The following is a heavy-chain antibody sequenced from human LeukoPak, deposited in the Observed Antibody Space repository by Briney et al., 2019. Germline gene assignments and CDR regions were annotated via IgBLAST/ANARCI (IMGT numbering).Heavy chain of an antibody. CDR1: GFTFSNYG. J-gene: IGHJ4*02. CDR2: IWYDGSNK. CDR3: ARDRGIVGATWGVYFDY. D-gene: IGHD1-26*01. Sequence: PGGSLRLSCAASGFTFSNYGMHWVRQAPGKGLEWVALIWYDGSNKYYEDSVKGRFTISRDNSRNTLYLQMNSLRAEDTAVYYCARDRGIVGATWGVYFDYWAREPWSPSPQ. V-gene: IGHV3-33*01.